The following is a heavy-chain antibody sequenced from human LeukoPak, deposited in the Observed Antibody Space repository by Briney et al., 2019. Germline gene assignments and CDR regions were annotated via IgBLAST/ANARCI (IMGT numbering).Heavy chain of an antibody. CDR3: ASQYSSNAFDV. V-gene: IGHV3-53*01. D-gene: IGHD6-6*01. Sequence: GGSLRLSCAASGFTVTTYYMSWVRQAPGKGLQWVSVIYSGGGTYYADSVKGRFTISRDKSKNTLYLQMSSLRVEDTAVYYCASQYSSNAFDVWGQGTMVTVSS. CDR1: GFTVTTYY. J-gene: IGHJ3*01. CDR2: IYSGGGT.